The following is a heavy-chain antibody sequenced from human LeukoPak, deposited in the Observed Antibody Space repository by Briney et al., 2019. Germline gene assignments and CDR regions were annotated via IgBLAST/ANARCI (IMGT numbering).Heavy chain of an antibody. J-gene: IGHJ4*02. V-gene: IGHV3-66*01. CDR2: IYTGGNS. CDR3: ARVETVAGIPFWN. CDR1: ELTVSDDY. D-gene: IGHD3-3*01. Sequence: GGSLRLSCAASELTVSDDYMSWVRQAPGKGLEWVSVIYTGGNSYYADSVRGRFTISRDNSKNTLYLQMNSLRAEDTAVYYCARVETVAGIPFWNWGQGTLVTVSS.